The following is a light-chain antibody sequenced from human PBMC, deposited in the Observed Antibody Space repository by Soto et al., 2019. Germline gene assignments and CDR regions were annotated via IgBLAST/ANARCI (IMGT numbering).Light chain of an antibody. CDR3: ATWDDSLNGYV. J-gene: IGLJ1*01. CDR2: SNN. CDR1: SSNIGSNT. Sequence: QSVLTQPPSAPGTPGQRVTISCSGSSSNIGSNTVNWYQQLPGTAPKLLFYSNNQRPSGVPDRFSGSKSGTSASLAISGLQSEDEADYYCATWDDSLNGYVFGTGTKLTVL. V-gene: IGLV1-44*01.